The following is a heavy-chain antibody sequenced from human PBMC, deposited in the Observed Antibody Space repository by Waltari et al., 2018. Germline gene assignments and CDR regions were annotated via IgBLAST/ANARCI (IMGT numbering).Heavy chain of an antibody. D-gene: IGHD2-15*01. V-gene: IGHV1-69*09. CDR3: ARDQCSGGSCYRTNYYYGMDV. CDR2: IIPILGIA. Sequence: QVQLVQSGAEVKKPGSSVKVSCKASGGPFSSYAIRWVRQGPGQGLEWMGRIIPILGIANYAQKFQGRVTITADKSTSTAYMELSSLRSEDTAVYYCARDQCSGGSCYRTNYYYGMDVWGQGTTVTVSS. CDR1: GGPFSSYA. J-gene: IGHJ6*02.